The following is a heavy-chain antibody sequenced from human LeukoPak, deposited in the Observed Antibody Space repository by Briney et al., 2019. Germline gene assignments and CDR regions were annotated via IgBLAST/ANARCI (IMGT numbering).Heavy chain of an antibody. V-gene: IGHV1-2*06. CDR3: ASGLETYYYGSGSDY. D-gene: IGHD3-10*01. CDR1: GYTFTGYY. CDR2: INPNSGGT. Sequence: GASVKVSCKASGYTFTGYYMHWVRQAPGQGLEWMGRINPNSGGTNYAQKFQGRVTMTRDTSISTAYVELSRLRSDDTAVYYCASGLETYYYGSGSDYWGQGTLVTVSS. J-gene: IGHJ4*02.